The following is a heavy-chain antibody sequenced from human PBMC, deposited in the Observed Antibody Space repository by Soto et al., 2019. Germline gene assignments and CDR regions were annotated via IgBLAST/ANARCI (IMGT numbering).Heavy chain of an antibody. CDR2: IYHSGST. D-gene: IGHD3-22*01. J-gene: IGHJ6*02. CDR3: ARTYYDSSGYYKKHYYGMDV. Sequence: PSETLSLTCAVSGGSISSSNWWSWVRQPPGKGLEWIGEIYHSGSTNYNPSLKSRVTISVDKSKNQFSLKLSSVTAADTAVYYCARTYYDSSGYYKKHYYGMDVWGQGTTVTV. CDR1: GGSISSSNW. V-gene: IGHV4-4*02.